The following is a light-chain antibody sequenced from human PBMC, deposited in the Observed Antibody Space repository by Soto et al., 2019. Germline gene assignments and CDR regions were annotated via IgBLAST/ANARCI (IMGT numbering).Light chain of an antibody. Sequence: EIVMTQSPATLSVSPGERATLSCRASQSVTSNLAWFQQKPGQAPRLLIYGASTRATGIPASFSGSGSGTGFILTISSLQSEDFAVYYCLHYNNWPFTFGPGNNVDIK. CDR2: GAS. CDR3: LHYNNWPFT. CDR1: QSVTSN. J-gene: IGKJ3*01. V-gene: IGKV3-15*01.